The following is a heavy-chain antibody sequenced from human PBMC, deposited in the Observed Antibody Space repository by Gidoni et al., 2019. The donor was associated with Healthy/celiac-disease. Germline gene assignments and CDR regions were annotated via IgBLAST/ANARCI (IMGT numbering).Heavy chain of an antibody. D-gene: IGHD3-16*02. Sequence: EVQLVESVGGLVKPGGSLRLSSAASASTFCSYGMNRVRQAPGKGVECCSYVSSSCSYIYYSDSVMGRFTISGDNAKNSLYLQRYILRAEDTAVYYCARDLPTYVWGSYRYWGQGTLVTVSS. J-gene: IGHJ4*02. V-gene: IGHV3-21*01. CDR1: ASTFCSYG. CDR2: VSSSCSYI. CDR3: ARDLPTYVWGSYRY.